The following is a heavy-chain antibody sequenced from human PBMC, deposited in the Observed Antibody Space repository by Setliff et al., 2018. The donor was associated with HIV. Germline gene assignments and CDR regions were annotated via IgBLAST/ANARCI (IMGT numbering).Heavy chain of an antibody. CDR1: GYTFTGYY. V-gene: IGHV1-2*06. CDR3: ARGSTAVNYYYYYIDV. D-gene: IGHD2-2*01. CDR2: INPNSGDT. Sequence: ASVKVSCKASGYTFTGYYMHWVRQAPGQGLEWMGRINPNSGDTNYAQKFKGRVTMTRDTSISTAYMEVTRLRSDDTAVYYSARGSTAVNYYYYYIDVWGKGTTVTVSS. J-gene: IGHJ6*03.